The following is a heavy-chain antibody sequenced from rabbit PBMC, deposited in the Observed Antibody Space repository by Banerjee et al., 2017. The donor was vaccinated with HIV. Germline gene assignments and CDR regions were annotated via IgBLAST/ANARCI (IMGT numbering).Heavy chain of an antibody. CDR3: ARERYGGTSYNL. CDR1: GIDFSSTYW. J-gene: IGHJ4*01. CDR2: IYTGSSGST. V-gene: IGHV1S45*01. D-gene: IGHD8-1*01. Sequence: QEQLEESGGDLVKPGGTLTLTCKASGIDFSSTYWICWVRQAPGKGLEWIACIYTGSSGSTYYASWAKGRFTISKTSSTTVTLQMTSLTAADTATYFCARERYGGTSYNLWGPGTLVTVS.